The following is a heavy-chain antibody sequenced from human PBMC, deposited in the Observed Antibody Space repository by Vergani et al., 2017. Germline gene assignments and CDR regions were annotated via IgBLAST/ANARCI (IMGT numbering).Heavy chain of an antibody. CDR3: AREVKYCSSTSCPFDY. D-gene: IGHD2-2*01. V-gene: IGHV4-38-2*02. CDR2: IYHSGST. J-gene: IGHJ4*02. CDR1: GYSISSGYY. Sequence: QVQLQESGPGLVKPSETLSLTCTVSGYSISSGYYWGWIRQPPGKGLEWIGSIYHSGSTYYNPSLTSRVTIAVDTSKNQFSLKLSSVTAADTAVYYCAREVKYCSSTSCPFDYWGQGTLVTVSS.